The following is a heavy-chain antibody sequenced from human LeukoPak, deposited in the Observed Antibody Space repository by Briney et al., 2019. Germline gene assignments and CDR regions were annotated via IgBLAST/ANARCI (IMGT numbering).Heavy chain of an antibody. Sequence: GGSLRLSCAASGFTFSSYAMSWVRQAPGKGLEWVSAISGSGGSTYYADSVKGRFTISRDNSKSTLYLQMNSLRAEDTAVYYCAKDDYGLSLSSYYYGMDVWGQGTTVTVSS. CDR3: AKDDYGLSLSSYYYGMDV. CDR1: GFTFSSYA. D-gene: IGHD4-17*01. CDR2: ISGSGGST. J-gene: IGHJ6*02. V-gene: IGHV3-23*01.